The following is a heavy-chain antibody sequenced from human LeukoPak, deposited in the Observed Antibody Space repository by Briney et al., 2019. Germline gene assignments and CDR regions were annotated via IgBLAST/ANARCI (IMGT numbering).Heavy chain of an antibody. V-gene: IGHV3-30*02. CDR3: AKDSCSSTSCYFDY. D-gene: IGHD2-2*01. J-gene: IGHJ4*02. CDR2: IRYDGSNK. CDR1: GFTFSSYG. Sequence: GSLRLSCAASGFTFSSYGMHWVRQAPGKGLEWVAFIRYDGSNKYYADSVKGRFTISRDNSKNTLYLQMNSLRAEDTAVYYCAKDSCSSTSCYFDYWGQGTLVTVSS.